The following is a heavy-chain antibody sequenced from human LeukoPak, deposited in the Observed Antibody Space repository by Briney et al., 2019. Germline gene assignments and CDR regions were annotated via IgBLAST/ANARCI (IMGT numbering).Heavy chain of an antibody. CDR1: GYTFTSYG. D-gene: IGHD3-10*01. J-gene: IGHJ5*02. CDR2: IIPILGIA. V-gene: IGHV1-69*04. CDR3: ARDRDMVRGVWGDSNWYNWFDP. Sequence: GASVKVSCKASGYTFTSYGISWVRQAPGQGLEWMGRIIPILGIANYAQKFQGRVTITADKSTSTAYMELSSLRSEDTAVYYCARDRDMVRGVWGDSNWYNWFDPWGQGTLVTVSS.